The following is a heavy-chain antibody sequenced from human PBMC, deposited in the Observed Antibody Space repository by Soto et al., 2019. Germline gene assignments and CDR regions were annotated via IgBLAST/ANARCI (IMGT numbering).Heavy chain of an antibody. Sequence: PSETLSLTCTVSGGCISSSSYYWGWIRQPPGKGLEWIGYIYYSGSTNYNPSLKSRVTISVDTSKNQFSLKLSSVTAADTAVYYCARELWFGELEGYYYYGMDVWGQGTTVTVSS. CDR3: ARELWFGELEGYYYYGMDV. CDR2: IYYSGST. J-gene: IGHJ6*02. CDR1: GGCISSSSYY. V-gene: IGHV4-61*01. D-gene: IGHD3-10*01.